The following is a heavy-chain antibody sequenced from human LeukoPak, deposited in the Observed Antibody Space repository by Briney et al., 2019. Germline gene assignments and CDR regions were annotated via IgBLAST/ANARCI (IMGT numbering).Heavy chain of an antibody. D-gene: IGHD2-15*01. CDR3: ARANPYCSGGSCYPYYYYYYMDV. CDR2: INHSGST. V-gene: IGHV4-34*01. Sequence: SETLSLACAVYGGSFSGYYWSWIRQPPGKGLEWIGEINHSGSTNYNPSLKSRVTISVDTSKNQFSLKLSSVTAADTAVYYCARANPYCSGGSCYPYYYYYYMDVWGKGTTVTVSS. CDR1: GGSFSGYY. J-gene: IGHJ6*03.